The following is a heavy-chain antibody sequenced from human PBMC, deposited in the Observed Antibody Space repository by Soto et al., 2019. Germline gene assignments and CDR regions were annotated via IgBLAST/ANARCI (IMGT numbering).Heavy chain of an antibody. CDR1: GFTFSSYA. V-gene: IGHV3-30-3*01. CDR2: ISYDGINK. Sequence: GGSLRLSCAASGFTFSSYAMHWVRQAPGNGLEWVAVISYDGINKYYADSVKGRFTISRDNSKNTLYLQMNSLRAEDTAVYYCAREAASYSYAWCYFAYWGQRTMVTVSS. J-gene: IGHJ4*02. D-gene: IGHD5-18*01. CDR3: AREAASYSYAWCYFAY.